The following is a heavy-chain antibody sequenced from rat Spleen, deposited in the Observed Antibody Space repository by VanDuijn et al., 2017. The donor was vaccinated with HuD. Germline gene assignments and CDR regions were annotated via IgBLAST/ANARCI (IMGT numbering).Heavy chain of an antibody. CDR1: GFTFSDYY. Sequence: EVQLVESDGGLVQPGRSLKLSCAASGFTFSDYYMAWVRQAPTKGLEWVATISSEGRSSYYRDSVKGRFTISRDSAKRALYLQMDSLRSEDTATYYCGRTSLQWFRMDAWGQGTSLTVSS. D-gene: IGHD1-1*01. CDR3: GRTSLQWFRMDA. CDR2: ISSEGRSS. J-gene: IGHJ4*01. V-gene: IGHV5-29*01.